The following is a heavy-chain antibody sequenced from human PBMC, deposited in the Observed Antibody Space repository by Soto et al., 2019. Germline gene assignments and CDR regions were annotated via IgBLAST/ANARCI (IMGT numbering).Heavy chain of an antibody. Sequence: GASVKVSCKASGYTFTSYGISWVRQAPGQGLEWMGWISAYNGNTNYAQKLQGRVTMTTDTSTSTAYMELRSLRSDDTAVYYCARDRSIEVADPYNWFAPWGQGTLVTVSS. V-gene: IGHV1-18*04. CDR1: GYTFTSYG. D-gene: IGHD6-19*01. CDR3: ARDRSIEVADPYNWFAP. CDR2: ISAYNGNT. J-gene: IGHJ5*02.